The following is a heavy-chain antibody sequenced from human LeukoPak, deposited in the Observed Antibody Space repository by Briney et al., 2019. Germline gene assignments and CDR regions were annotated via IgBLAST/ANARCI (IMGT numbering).Heavy chain of an antibody. Sequence: GGSLRLSCAASGFTFSSYSMNWVRQAPGKGQEWVSYISSSSGTIYYADSVKGRFTISRDNAKNSLYLQMNSLRAEDTAVYCCARYGSSWSFDYWGHGTLVTVSS. CDR1: GFTFSSYS. CDR2: ISSSSGTI. J-gene: IGHJ4*01. CDR3: ARYGSSWSFDY. V-gene: IGHV3-48*04. D-gene: IGHD6-13*01.